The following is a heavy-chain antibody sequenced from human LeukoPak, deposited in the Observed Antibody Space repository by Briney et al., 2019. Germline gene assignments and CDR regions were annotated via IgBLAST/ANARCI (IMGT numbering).Heavy chain of an antibody. V-gene: IGHV3-30*02. Sequence: QPGGSLRLSCAASGFTFSSYGMHWVRQAPGKGLEWVAFIRYDGSNKYYADSVKGRFTISRDNAKKSLYLQMNSLRVEDTAVYYCARDRGGFDRSYFYYFMDAWGDGNTVTVSS. CDR1: GFTFSSYG. CDR3: ARDRGGFDRSYFYYFMDA. CDR2: IRYDGSNK. J-gene: IGHJ6*03. D-gene: IGHD5-12*01.